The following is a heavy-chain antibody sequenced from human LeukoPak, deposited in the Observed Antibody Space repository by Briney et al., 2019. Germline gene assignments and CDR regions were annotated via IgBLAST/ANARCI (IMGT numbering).Heavy chain of an antibody. D-gene: IGHD5-24*01. CDR1: GFTFSSYG. J-gene: IGHJ3*02. V-gene: IGHV3-30*18. CDR3: AKAMSSGLDGYIYDAFGI. CDR2: ISYDGSNK. Sequence: GGSLRLSCAASGFTFSSYGMHWVRQAPGKGLEWVAVISYDGSNKYYADSVKGRFTISRDNSKNTLYLQMNSLRAEDTAVYYCAKAMSSGLDGYIYDAFGIWGQGTMVTVSS.